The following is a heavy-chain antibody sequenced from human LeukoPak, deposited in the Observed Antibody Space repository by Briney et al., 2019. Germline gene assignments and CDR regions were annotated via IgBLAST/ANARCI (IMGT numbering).Heavy chain of an antibody. CDR2: ISYDGSNK. CDR1: GFTFSSYA. V-gene: IGHV3-30*04. CDR3: ARGYCSSTSCYTPDKDY. Sequence: TGGSLRLSCAASGFTFSSYAMNWVRQAPGKGLEWVAVISYDGSNKYYADSVKGRSTISRDNSKNTLYLQMNSLRAEDTAVYYCARGYCSSTSCYTPDKDYWGQGTLVTVSS. J-gene: IGHJ4*02. D-gene: IGHD2-2*02.